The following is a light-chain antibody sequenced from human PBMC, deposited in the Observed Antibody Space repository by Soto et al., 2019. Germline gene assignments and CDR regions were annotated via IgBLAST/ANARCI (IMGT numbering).Light chain of an antibody. V-gene: IGKV3-15*01. CDR3: QQYNDWPLT. CDR1: QSVRSN. CDR2: GAF. J-gene: IGKJ5*01. Sequence: EIVMTQSPVTLSVSPGERATLSCRASQSVRSNLAWYQQKPGQAPSLLIYGAFTRATGIPTRFSGTGSGTEFTLTIRSLQSEDFALYYCQQYNDWPLTFGQGTRLEIK.